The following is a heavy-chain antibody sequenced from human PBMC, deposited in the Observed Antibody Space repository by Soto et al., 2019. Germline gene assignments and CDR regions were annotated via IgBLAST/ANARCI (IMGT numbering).Heavy chain of an antibody. D-gene: IGHD3-22*01. CDR1: GFTFSDYY. CDR2: ISSSSSYT. CDR3: ARAVWYYDSSGPDDY. V-gene: IGHV3-11*06. J-gene: IGHJ4*02. Sequence: PGGSLRLSCAASGFTFSDYYMSWIRQAPGKGLEWVSYISSSSSYTNYADSEKGRFTISRDNAKNSLYLQMNSLRAEDTAVYYCARAVWYYDSSGPDDYWGQGTLVTVSS.